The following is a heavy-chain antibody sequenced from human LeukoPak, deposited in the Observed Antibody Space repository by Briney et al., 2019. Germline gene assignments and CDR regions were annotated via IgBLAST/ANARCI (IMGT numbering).Heavy chain of an antibody. J-gene: IGHJ4*02. Sequence: GGSLRLSCAASGFTFSTYWMSWVRQAPGQGLEWVAKIKQDGSEKNYVDSVKGRFTISRDNAKNSLYLQMNSLRAEDTAVYYCARGDRYGSGGAEFYFDYWGQGTLVTVSS. CDR2: IKQDGSEK. CDR3: ARGDRYGSGGAEFYFDY. V-gene: IGHV3-7*05. CDR1: GFTFSTYW. D-gene: IGHD3-10*01.